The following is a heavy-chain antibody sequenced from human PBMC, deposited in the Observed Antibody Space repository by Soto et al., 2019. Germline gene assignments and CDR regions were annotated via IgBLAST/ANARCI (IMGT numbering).Heavy chain of an antibody. CDR2: INAGNGNT. CDR1: GYTFTSYA. J-gene: IGHJ5*02. V-gene: IGHV1-3*01. Sequence: QVQLGQSGAEVKKPGASVKVSCKASGYTFTSYAMHWVRQAPGQRLEWMGWINAGNGNTKYSQKFQGRVTITRDTSASNAYMELSSLRSEDTAVYYCARDLPYDSSGYYYSSWVRWFDPWGQGTLVTVSS. CDR3: ARDLPYDSSGYYYSSWVRWFDP. D-gene: IGHD3-22*01.